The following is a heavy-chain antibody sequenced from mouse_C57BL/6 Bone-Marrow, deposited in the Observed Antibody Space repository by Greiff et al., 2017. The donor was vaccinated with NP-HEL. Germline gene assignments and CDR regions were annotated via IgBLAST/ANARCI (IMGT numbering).Heavy chain of an antibody. V-gene: IGHV1-53*01. CDR3: ARFVTTVVFDD. D-gene: IGHD1-1*01. Sequence: VKLQQPGTELVKPGASVKLSCKASGYTFTSYWMHWVKQRPGQGLEWIGNITPSNGGTNYNEKFKSKATLTVDKSSSTAYMQLSSLPSEDSAVDDCARFVTTVVFDDWGQGTTLTVSS. J-gene: IGHJ2*01. CDR2: ITPSNGGT. CDR1: GYTFTSYW.